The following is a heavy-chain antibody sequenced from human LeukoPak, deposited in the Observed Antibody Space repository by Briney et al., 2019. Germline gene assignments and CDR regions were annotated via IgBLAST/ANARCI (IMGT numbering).Heavy chain of an antibody. CDR3: ARWGSGGSSSLGYCSGGSCDRRSDY. J-gene: IGHJ4*02. CDR1: GYTFTSYG. V-gene: IGHV1-18*01. D-gene: IGHD2-15*01. CDR2: ISAYNGNT. Sequence: ASVKVSCKASGYTFTSYGISWVRQAPGQGLEWMGWISAYNGNTNYAQKLQGRVTMTTDTSTSTAYMELRSLRSDDTAVYYCARWGSGGSSSLGYCSGGSCDRRSDYWGQGTLVTVPS.